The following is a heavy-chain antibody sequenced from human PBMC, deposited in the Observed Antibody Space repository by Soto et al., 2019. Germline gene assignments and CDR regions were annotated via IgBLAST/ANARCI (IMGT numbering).Heavy chain of an antibody. CDR2: IGADGDT. V-gene: IGHV3-13*01. J-gene: IGHJ6*03. Sequence: EVLLVESGGGLVQPGGSLRLSCAASGFPFSTYDMHWVRQSPGKGLEWISAIGADGDTYYSDSMKGRFTISRDNAKSSLYLQMNSRSAGDSAVYYSSRCPVACPSYYYVDMWGKGTTVIVSS. CDR3: SRCPVACPSYYYVDM. D-gene: IGHD6-19*01. CDR1: GFPFSTYD.